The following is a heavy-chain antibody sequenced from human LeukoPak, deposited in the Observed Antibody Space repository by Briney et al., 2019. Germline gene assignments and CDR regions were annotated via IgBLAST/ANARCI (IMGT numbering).Heavy chain of an antibody. V-gene: IGHV2-70*11. Sequence: SGPTLVNPTQTLTLTCTFSGFSLSTSMCVTWIRQPPGNALECLARIDWDDDKYYNTSLKTRLTIYKDTSKNQVVLTMTNVDPVDTATYYCARSPSDYYYKYGMDVWGQGIPVTVSS. CDR3: ARSPSDYYYKYGMDV. D-gene: IGHD2-21*02. CDR1: GFSLSTSMC. J-gene: IGHJ6*02. CDR2: IDWDDDK.